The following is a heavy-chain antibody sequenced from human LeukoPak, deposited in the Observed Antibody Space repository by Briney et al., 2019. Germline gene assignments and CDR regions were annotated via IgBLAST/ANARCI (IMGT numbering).Heavy chain of an antibody. CDR2: INHSGST. J-gene: IGHJ6*02. Sequence: SETLSLTCAVYGGSFSGYYWSWIRQPPGKGLEWIGEINHSGSTNYDPSLKSRVTISVDTSKNQFSLKLSSVTAVDTAVYYCARVGITMVRGVIINYYYYGMDVWGQGTTVTVSS. D-gene: IGHD3-10*01. CDR3: ARVGITMVRGVIINYYYYGMDV. CDR1: GGSFSGYY. V-gene: IGHV4-34*01.